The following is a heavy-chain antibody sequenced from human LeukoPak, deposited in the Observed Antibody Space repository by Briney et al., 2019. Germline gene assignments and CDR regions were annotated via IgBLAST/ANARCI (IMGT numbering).Heavy chain of an antibody. CDR2: ITSSSSYT. CDR3: ARVSGVKYYDILTGYYSPLYFDY. Sequence: PGGSLRLSCAAPGITFSNYNMNWVRQAPGKGLEWISSITSSSSYTFYADSVKGRFTISRDNAKKSLYLQMNSLRAEDTAVYYCARVSGVKYYDILTGYYSPLYFDYWGQGTLVTVSS. D-gene: IGHD3-9*01. CDR1: GITFSNYN. J-gene: IGHJ4*02. V-gene: IGHV3-21*01.